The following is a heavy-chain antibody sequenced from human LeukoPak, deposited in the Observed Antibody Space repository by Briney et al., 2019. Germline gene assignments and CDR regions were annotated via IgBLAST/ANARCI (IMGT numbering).Heavy chain of an antibody. CDR1: GFTFSTSW. V-gene: IGHV3-7*01. D-gene: IGHD1-26*01. J-gene: IGHJ4*02. CDR2: IDNHGFGK. CDR3: ARDAGWGYYDL. Sequence: GGSLRLSCVASGFTFSTSWVTWVRQAPGKGLEWVANIDNHGFGKYYVDSVRGRFAISRDYASNSVFLQRDSLRAEDTSVYYCARDAGWGYYDLWGQGTPVTVSS.